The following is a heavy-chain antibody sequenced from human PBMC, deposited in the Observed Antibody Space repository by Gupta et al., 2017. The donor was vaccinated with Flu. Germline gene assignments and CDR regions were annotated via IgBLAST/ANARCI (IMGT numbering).Heavy chain of an antibody. V-gene: IGHV3-21*01. CDR3: AREDTAMVTAVDI. CDR2: ISSCSRYI. CDR1: FSSYS. D-gene: IGHD5-18*01. Sequence: FSSYSMNWVRQAAGKGLEWVSSISSCSRYIYYADSVKGRFTISRDNAKNSLYLQMSSLRAEDTAGYYCAREDTAMVTAVDIWGQGTMVTVSS. J-gene: IGHJ3*02.